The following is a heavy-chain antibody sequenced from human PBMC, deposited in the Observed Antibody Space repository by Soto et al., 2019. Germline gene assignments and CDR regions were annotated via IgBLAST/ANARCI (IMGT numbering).Heavy chain of an antibody. V-gene: IGHV4-4*02. D-gene: IGHD1-7*01. J-gene: IGHJ4*02. Sequence: QVQLQESGPGLVKPSGTLSLTCAVSGGSFPSNNWWTLVRQPPGQGLEWIGEIYRTGSTNYNPSLKSRVTTPLDKSEKQISLKVPSLTGADTAVYYCASRDPGTSVDYWGQGTLVTVSS. CDR1: GGSFPSNNW. CDR3: ASRDPGTSVDY. CDR2: IYRTGST.